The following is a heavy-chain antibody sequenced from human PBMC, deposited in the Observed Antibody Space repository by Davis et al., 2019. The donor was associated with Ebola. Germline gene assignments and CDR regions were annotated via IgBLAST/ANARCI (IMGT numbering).Heavy chain of an antibody. D-gene: IGHD1-26*01. J-gene: IGHJ4*02. V-gene: IGHV3-23*01. Sequence: GESLKISCAASGFTFSSYAMSWVRQAPGKGLEWVSAISGSGGSTYYADSVKGRFTISRDNSKNTLYLQMNSLRAEDTAVYYCATVGELLSYFDYWGQGTLVTVSS. CDR3: ATVGELLSYFDY. CDR2: ISGSGGST. CDR1: GFTFSSYA.